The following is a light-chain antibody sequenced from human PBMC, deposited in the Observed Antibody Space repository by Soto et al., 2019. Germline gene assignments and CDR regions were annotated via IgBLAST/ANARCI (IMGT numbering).Light chain of an antibody. J-gene: IGLJ3*02. Sequence: QSVLTQPPSASGTPGQTVAISCSGSNSNIGSNTVNWYQQFPGTAPKLLIYENKQRPSGVPDRFSGSKSDTSASLAISGLLSDDESDYYCAAWYDSLNGWVFGGGTKLTVL. CDR1: NSNIGSNT. CDR3: AAWYDSLNGWV. CDR2: ENK. V-gene: IGLV1-44*01.